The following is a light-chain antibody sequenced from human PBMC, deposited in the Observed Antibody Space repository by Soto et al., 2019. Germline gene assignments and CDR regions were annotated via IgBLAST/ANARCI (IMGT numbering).Light chain of an antibody. CDR2: GAS. Sequence: EIVLTQSPGTLSLSPGDRATLSCRASQSVGSSYLAWYQQKPGQAPSLLIYGASSRATGIPDRFSGSGSGTDFTLTIIRLEPEVFAVYYCQQYGGSPPYTFGQGTKLEI. CDR3: QQYGGSPPYT. J-gene: IGKJ2*01. CDR1: QSVGSSY. V-gene: IGKV3-20*01.